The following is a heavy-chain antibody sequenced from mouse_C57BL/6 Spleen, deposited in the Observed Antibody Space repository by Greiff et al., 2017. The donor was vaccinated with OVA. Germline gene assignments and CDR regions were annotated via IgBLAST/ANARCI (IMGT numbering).Heavy chain of an antibody. J-gene: IGHJ2*01. CDR2: IDPSDSYT. Sequence: VQLQQPGAELVKPGASVKLSCKASGYTFTSYWMQWVKQRPGQGLEWIGEIDPSDSYTNYNQKFKGKATLTVDTSSSTAYMQLSSLTSEDSAVYYCARKDCGSSSFGYWGQGTTLTVSS. CDR1: GYTFTSYW. CDR3: ARKDCGSSSFGY. D-gene: IGHD1-1*01. V-gene: IGHV1-50*01.